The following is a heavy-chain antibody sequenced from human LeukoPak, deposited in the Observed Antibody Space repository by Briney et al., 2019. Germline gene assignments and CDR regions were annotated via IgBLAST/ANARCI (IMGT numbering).Heavy chain of an antibody. CDR1: GGSISSYY. CDR3: ARLSSGSSSWYDIDY. D-gene: IGHD6-13*01. J-gene: IGHJ4*02. Sequence: SETLSLTCTVSGGSISSYYWSWIRQPPGKGLEWIGYIYYSGSTNYNPSLKSRVTISVATSKNQFSLKLSSVTAADTAVYYCARLSSGSSSWYDIDYWGQGTLVTVSS. V-gene: IGHV4-59*08. CDR2: IYYSGST.